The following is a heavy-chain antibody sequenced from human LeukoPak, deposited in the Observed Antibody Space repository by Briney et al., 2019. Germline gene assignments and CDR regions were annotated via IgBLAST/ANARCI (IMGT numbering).Heavy chain of an antibody. V-gene: IGHV3-33*01. CDR1: GFTFSSYG. CDR2: IWYDGSNK. CDR3: ARDSSGWYSLDY. J-gene: IGHJ4*02. Sequence: PGGSLRLSCAASGFTFSSYGMHWGRQAPGKGLEWVAVIWYDGSNKYYADSVKGRFTISRDNSKNTLYLQMNSLRAEDTAVYYCARDSSGWYSLDYWGQGTLVTVSS. D-gene: IGHD6-19*01.